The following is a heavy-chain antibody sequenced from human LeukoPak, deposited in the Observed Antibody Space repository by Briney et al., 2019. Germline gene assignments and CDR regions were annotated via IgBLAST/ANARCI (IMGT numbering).Heavy chain of an antibody. CDR2: IYYSGST. V-gene: IGHV4-61*01. Sequence: SETLSLTCTVSGGSVSSGSYYWSWIRQPPGKGLEWIGYIYYSGSTYYNPSLKSRVTISVDRSKNQFSLKLSSVTAADTAVYYCARSSPGGEVDYWGQGTLVTVSS. J-gene: IGHJ4*02. CDR1: GGSVSSGSYY. D-gene: IGHD2-21*01. CDR3: ARSSPGGEVDY.